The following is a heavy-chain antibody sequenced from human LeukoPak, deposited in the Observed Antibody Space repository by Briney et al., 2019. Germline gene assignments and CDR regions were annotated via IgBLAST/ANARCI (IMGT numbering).Heavy chain of an antibody. V-gene: IGHV3-33*01. CDR1: GFVFISYG. J-gene: IGHJ6*02. Sequence: PGGSLRLSWAAPGFVFISYGRAWVRQAPGKGLEWVAVIWYDGSNKYYADSVKGRFTISRDNSKNTLYLQMNSLRAEDTAVYYCASDASRILDVWGQGTTVTVSS. CDR3: ASDASRILDV. CDR2: IWYDGSNK. D-gene: IGHD1-26*01.